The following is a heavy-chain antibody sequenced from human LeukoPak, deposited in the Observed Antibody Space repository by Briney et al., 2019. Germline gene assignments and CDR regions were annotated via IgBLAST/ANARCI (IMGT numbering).Heavy chain of an antibody. CDR2: ISGDGDST. Sequence: GGSLRLSCAASGFTFSTYVMHWVRQAPGKGLEWVSSISGDGDSTYYADHVKGRFTISRDNSRNTVYLQMNSLRAEDTAVYYCAKDWRSNRSGSPSGYINVWGKGTTVTVSS. CDR1: GFTFSTYV. D-gene: IGHD3-10*01. J-gene: IGHJ6*04. V-gene: IGHV3-23*01. CDR3: AKDWRSNRSGSPSGYINV.